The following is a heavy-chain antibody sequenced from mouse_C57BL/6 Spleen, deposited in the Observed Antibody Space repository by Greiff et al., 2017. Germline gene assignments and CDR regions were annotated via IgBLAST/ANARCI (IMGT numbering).Heavy chain of an antibody. CDR1: GFNIKDYY. CDR2: IDPEDGET. Sequence: VQLQQSGAELVKPGASVKLSCTASGFNIKDYYMHWVKQRTEQGLEWIGRIDPEDGETKYAPNFQGKATITADTSSNTAYLQLSSLTSEDTAVYYGARSPSYDGYLAYWGQGTLVTVSA. D-gene: IGHD2-3*01. V-gene: IGHV14-2*01. CDR3: ARSPSYDGYLAY. J-gene: IGHJ3*01.